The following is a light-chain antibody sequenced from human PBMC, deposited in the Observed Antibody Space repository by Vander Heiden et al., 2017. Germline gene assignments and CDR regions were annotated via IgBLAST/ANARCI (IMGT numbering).Light chain of an antibody. CDR2: AAS. CDR1: QSISSY. V-gene: IGKV1-39*01. CDR3: QQSYSTPWT. J-gene: IGKJ1*01. Sequence: DIQMTQSPSSLSASVGDRVTITCRASQSISSYLNWYQQKPGKAPKLLIYAASSLQSGVPSRFSVSGSVTDFTLTISSLQPEDFATYYCQQSYSTPWTFGQGTKVEIK.